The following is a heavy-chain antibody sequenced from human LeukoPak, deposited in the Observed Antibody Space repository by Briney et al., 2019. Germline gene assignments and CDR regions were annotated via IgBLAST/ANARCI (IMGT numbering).Heavy chain of an antibody. J-gene: IGHJ4*02. Sequence: SETLSLTCTVSGGSISSYYWSWIRQPPGKGLEWIGYIYYSGSTNYNPSLKSRVTISVDTSKNQFSLKLSSVTAADTAVYYCARVSHRSLRQWELPTYYFDYWGQGTLVTVSS. CDR2: IYYSGST. CDR1: GGSISSYY. CDR3: ARVSHRSLRQWELPTYYFDY. V-gene: IGHV4-59*01. D-gene: IGHD1-26*01.